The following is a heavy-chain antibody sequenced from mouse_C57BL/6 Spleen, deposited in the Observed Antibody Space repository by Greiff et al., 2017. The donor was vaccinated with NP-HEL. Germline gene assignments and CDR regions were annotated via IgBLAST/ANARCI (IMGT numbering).Heavy chain of an antibody. CDR3: ARYGESAKEYFDV. D-gene: IGHD3-2*02. J-gene: IGHJ1*03. CDR2: IYPRSGNT. Sequence: VQLQQSGAELARPGASVKLSCKASGYTFTSYGISWVKQRTGQGLEWIGEIYPRSGNTYYNEKFKGKATLTADKSSSTAYMELRSLTSEDSAVDFCARYGESAKEYFDVWGTGTTVTVSS. CDR1: GYTFTSYG. V-gene: IGHV1-81*01.